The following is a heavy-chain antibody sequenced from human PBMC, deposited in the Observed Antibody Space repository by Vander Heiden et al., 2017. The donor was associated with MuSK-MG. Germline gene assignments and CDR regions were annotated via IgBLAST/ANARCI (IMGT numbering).Heavy chain of an antibody. V-gene: IGHV3-23*01. CDR1: GFTFSSYA. Sequence: EVQLLESGGGLVQPGGSLRLSCAASGFTFSSYAMSWVRQAPGKGLEWVSAISGTGGSTYYADAVKGRFTISRDNSKNTMYLQMNRMRAEDTAVYYYARGAASYGYLYNYWGQGTMVTVSS. J-gene: IGHJ4*02. CDR3: ARGAASYGYLYNY. CDR2: ISGTGGST. D-gene: IGHD5-18*01.